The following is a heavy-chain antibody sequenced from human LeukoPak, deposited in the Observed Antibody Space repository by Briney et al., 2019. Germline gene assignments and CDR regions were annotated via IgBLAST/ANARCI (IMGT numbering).Heavy chain of an antibody. J-gene: IGHJ4*02. V-gene: IGHV3-30*04. CDR2: ISYDGSDK. CDR1: GFTFSNYV. D-gene: IGHD1-1*01. CDR3: AKDATGTYSGMDY. Sequence: PGGSLRLSCAASGFTFSNYVMHWVRHTPGKGLEWVAIISYDGSDKHYADSVKGRFTISRDNSKNTLYLQMNSLRTEDTALYYCAKDATGTYSGMDYWGQGTLVSVSS.